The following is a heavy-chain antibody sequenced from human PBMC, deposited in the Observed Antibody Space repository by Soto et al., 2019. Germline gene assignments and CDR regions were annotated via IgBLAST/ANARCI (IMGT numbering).Heavy chain of an antibody. J-gene: IGHJ4*02. CDR2: INAGNGNT. Sequence: AAAPVSRTDFGYTITSYAMHSVRQAPGQRLEWMGWINAGNGNTKYSQKFQGRVTITRDTSASTAYMELSSLRSEDTAVYYCARTDGSYYFDFCGQGTLVTVSA. CDR3: ARTDGSYYFDF. D-gene: IGHD1-26*01. CDR1: GYTITSYA. V-gene: IGHV1-3*01.